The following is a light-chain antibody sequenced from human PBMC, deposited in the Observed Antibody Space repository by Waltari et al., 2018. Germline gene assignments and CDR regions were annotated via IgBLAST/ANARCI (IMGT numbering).Light chain of an antibody. CDR3: QQYNLWPWT. Sequence: EIVMTQSPVTLSVSPGERATLSCRASQSVGTKLAWYQQKPGQAPRLLIYGASPRATGIAARFRGSGSGTEFTLTISSLQSEDFAIYYCQQYNLWPWTFDQGTKVDIK. J-gene: IGKJ1*01. V-gene: IGKV3-15*01. CDR1: QSVGTK. CDR2: GAS.